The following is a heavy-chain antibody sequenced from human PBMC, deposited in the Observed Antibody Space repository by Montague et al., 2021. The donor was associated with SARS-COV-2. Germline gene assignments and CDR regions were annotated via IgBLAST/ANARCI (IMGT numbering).Heavy chain of an antibody. CDR2: IYYSGNT. V-gene: IGHV4-59*01. D-gene: IGHD1-26*01. J-gene: IGHJ6*02. CDR3: ARVPFVGRPFMDYYYGRDV. CDR1: GGSISSYY. Sequence: SETLSLTCTVSGGSISSYYWSWIRQSPGKGLEWIGYIYYSGNTNYNPSLKSRVTISVDTSKNQFSLKLSSVTAADTAVYYCARVPFVGRPFMDYYYGRDVWGQGTTVTVSS.